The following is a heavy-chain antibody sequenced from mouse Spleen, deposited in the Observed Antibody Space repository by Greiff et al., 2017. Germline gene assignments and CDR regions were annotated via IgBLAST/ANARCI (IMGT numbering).Heavy chain of an antibody. V-gene: IGHV3-6*01. CDR1: GYSITSGYY. CDR3: AHYYGYDVRYAMDY. Sequence: VQLQQSGPGLVKPSQSLSLTCSVTGYSITSGYYWNWIRQFPGNKLEWMGYISYDGSNNYNPSLKNRISITRDTSKNQLFLKLNSVTTEDTATYYCAHYYGYDVRYAMDYWGQGTSVTVSS. J-gene: IGHJ4*01. CDR2: ISYDGSN. D-gene: IGHD2-2*01.